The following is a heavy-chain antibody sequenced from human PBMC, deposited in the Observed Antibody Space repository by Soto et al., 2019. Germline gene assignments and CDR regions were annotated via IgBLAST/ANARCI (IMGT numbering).Heavy chain of an antibody. J-gene: IGHJ6*02. CDR1: GGSISSYY. CDR3: ARDLGGLGYYYYGMDV. Sequence: SETLSLTCTVSGGSISSYYWSWIRQPPGKGLEWIGYIYYSGSTNYNPSLKSRVTISVDTSKNQFSLKLSSVTAADTAVYYCARDLGGLGYYYYGMDVWGQGTTVTVSS. V-gene: IGHV4-59*01. D-gene: IGHD3-16*01. CDR2: IYYSGST.